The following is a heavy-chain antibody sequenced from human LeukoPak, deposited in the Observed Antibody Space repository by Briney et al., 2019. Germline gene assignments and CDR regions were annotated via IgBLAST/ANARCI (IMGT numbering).Heavy chain of an antibody. D-gene: IGHD6-13*01. Sequence: PGGSLRLSCAASGFTFNDYAMHWVRQAPGKGLEWVSLISWDGGTTYYAGSVKGRFIISRDNAKNSLYLQMNSLRAEDTAVYYCAGAAAAYNWFDPWGQGTLVTVSS. CDR3: AGAAAAYNWFDP. J-gene: IGHJ5*02. CDR2: ISWDGGTT. CDR1: GFTFNDYA. V-gene: IGHV3-43D*03.